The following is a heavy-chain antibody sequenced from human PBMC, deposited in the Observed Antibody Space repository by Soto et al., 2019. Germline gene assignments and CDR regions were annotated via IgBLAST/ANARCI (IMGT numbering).Heavy chain of an antibody. D-gene: IGHD3-22*01. V-gene: IGHV1-3*05. CDR3: ARGSRVYYDSSGYWGIDY. CDR2: INAGNGNT. Sequence: QVQLVQSGAEEKKPGASVKVSCKASGYTFTSYAMHWVRQAPGQRLEWMGWINAGNGNTKYSQKFQGRVTITRDTTGSTAYMEVSSLRSEDTAVYYCARGSRVYYDSSGYWGIDYWGQGTLVTVSS. CDR1: GYTFTSYA. J-gene: IGHJ4*02.